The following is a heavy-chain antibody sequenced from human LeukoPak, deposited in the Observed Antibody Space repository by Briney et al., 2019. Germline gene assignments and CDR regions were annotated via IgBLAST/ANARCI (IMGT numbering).Heavy chain of an antibody. CDR3: ARKVYDFWSGAKFDP. V-gene: IGHV4-59*01. J-gene: IGHJ5*02. CDR1: GGSISSYY. CDR2: IYYSGST. D-gene: IGHD3-3*01. Sequence: SETLSLTCTVSGGSISSYYWSWIRQPPGKGLEWIGYIYYSGSTNYNPSLKSRVTISVDTSKNRFSLKLSSVTAADTAVYYCARKVYDFWSGAKFDPWGQGTLVTVSS.